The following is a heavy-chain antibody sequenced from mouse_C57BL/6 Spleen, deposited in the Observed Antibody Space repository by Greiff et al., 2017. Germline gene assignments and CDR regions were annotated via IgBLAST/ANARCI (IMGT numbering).Heavy chain of an antibody. CDR3: ARMPYSNYLDY. V-gene: IGHV1-66*01. Sequence: VQLQQSGPELVKPGASVKISCKASGYSFTSYSIHWVKQRPGQGLEWIGWIYPGSGNTKYNEKFKGKATLTADTSSSTAYMQLSSLTSEDSAVYYCARMPYSNYLDYWGQGTTLTVSS. D-gene: IGHD2-5*01. CDR2: IYPGSGNT. J-gene: IGHJ2*01. CDR1: GYSFTSYS.